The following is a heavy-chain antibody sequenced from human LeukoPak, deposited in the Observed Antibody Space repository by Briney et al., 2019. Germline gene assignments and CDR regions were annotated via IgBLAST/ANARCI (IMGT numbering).Heavy chain of an antibody. CDR3: ARPHFRSGGSCYWAFWDY. CDR1: GYSFTSYW. Sequence: TGESLQISCKGSGYSFTSYWIGWVRQLPGKGLEWMGIIYPGDSDTRYSPSFQGQVTISADKSISTAYLQWSSLKASDTAMCYCARPHFRSGGSCYWAFWDYWGQGTLVTVSS. CDR2: IYPGDSDT. D-gene: IGHD2-15*01. J-gene: IGHJ4*02. V-gene: IGHV5-51*01.